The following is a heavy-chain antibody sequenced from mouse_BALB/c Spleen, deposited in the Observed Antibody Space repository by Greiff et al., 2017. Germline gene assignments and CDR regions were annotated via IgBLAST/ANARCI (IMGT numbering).Heavy chain of an antibody. D-gene: IGHD2-1*01. CDR1: GFTFTDYY. CDR2: IRNKANGYTT. J-gene: IGHJ4*01. CDR3: ASLYGNYLYYAMDY. V-gene: IGHV7-3*02. Sequence: EVMLVESGGGLVQPGGSLRLSCATSGFTFTDYYMSWVRQPPGKALEWLGFIRNKANGYTTEYSASVKGRFTISRDNSQSILYLQMNTLRAEDSATYYCASLYGNYLYYAMDYWGQGTSVTVSS.